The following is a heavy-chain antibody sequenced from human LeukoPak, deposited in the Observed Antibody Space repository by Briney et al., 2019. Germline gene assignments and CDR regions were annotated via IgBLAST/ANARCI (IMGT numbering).Heavy chain of an antibody. Sequence: LGESLKISCKGSGYSFTNYWIGWLRQMPGKGLEWMGIIYPGDSDTRYSPSFQGQVTISADKSISTAYLQWSSLKASDTAMYYCASQSIAARRDYWYFDLWGRGTLVTVSS. CDR3: ASQSIAARRDYWYFDL. CDR1: GYSFTNYW. J-gene: IGHJ2*01. D-gene: IGHD6-6*01. CDR2: IYPGDSDT. V-gene: IGHV5-51*01.